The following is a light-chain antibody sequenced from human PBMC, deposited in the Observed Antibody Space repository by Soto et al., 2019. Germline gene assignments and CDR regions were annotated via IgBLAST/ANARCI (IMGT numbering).Light chain of an antibody. CDR2: DVK. J-gene: IGLJ1*01. CDR3: CSYAGDYTFV. V-gene: IGLV2-11*01. CDR1: SSDVGGYNY. Sequence: QSALTQPRSVSGSPGQSVTISCTGTSSDVGGYNYVTWYQQYPGKAPKVMIYDVKTRPSGVPDRFSGSKSGNTASLTISGLQAEDEADYYCCSYAGDYTFVFGPGTKLTVL.